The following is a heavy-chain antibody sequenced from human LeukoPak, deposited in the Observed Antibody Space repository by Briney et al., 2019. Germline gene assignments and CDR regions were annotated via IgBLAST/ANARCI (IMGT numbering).Heavy chain of an antibody. Sequence: PSQTLSLTCTVSGGSISSGSYYWSWIRQPAGKGLEWIGRMYTSGSTNYNPSLKSRVTISVDTSKNQFSLKLSSVTAADTAVYYCARAESPHCGGDCYSSYYFDYWGQGTLVTVSS. D-gene: IGHD2-21*01. CDR3: ARAESPHCGGDCYSSYYFDY. V-gene: IGHV4-61*02. CDR2: MYTSGST. J-gene: IGHJ4*02. CDR1: GGSISSGSYY.